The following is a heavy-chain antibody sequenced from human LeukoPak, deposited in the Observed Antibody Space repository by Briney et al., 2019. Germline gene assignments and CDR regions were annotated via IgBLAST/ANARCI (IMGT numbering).Heavy chain of an antibody. CDR1: GFTFSSYA. V-gene: IGHV3-23*01. Sequence: GGSLRLSCAASGFTFSSYAMSWVRQAPGKGLEWVSAISGSGGSTYYADSVKGRFTISRDNAKNSLHLQLNSLRAEDRAVYYCARDGCSSTSCYTYFDYWCQGTLVTVSS. CDR2: ISGSGGST. J-gene: IGHJ4*02. CDR3: ARDGCSSTSCYTYFDY. D-gene: IGHD2-2*02.